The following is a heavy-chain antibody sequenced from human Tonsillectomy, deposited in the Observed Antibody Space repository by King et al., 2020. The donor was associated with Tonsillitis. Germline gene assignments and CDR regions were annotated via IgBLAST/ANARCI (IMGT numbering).Heavy chain of an antibody. D-gene: IGHD3-10*01. Sequence: VQLVESGGGLVKPGGSLRLSCAASGFSFKTYDMNWVRGAPGKVLEWGSCISSSMRYIYFSDLVKGRFNNSRENAKNSLYLQMNSLRVEDTAVYYCARVPGMIRGVNFDYWGQGTLVTVSS. V-gene: IGHV3-21*01. J-gene: IGHJ4*02. CDR3: ARVPGMIRGVNFDY. CDR2: ISSSMRYI. CDR1: GFSFKTYD.